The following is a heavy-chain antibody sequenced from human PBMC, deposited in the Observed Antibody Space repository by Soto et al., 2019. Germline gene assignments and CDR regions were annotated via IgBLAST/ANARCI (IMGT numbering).Heavy chain of an antibody. V-gene: IGHV3-23*01. CDR3: AKDPGKYGDYDGWFDP. CDR2: ISGSGGST. J-gene: IGHJ5*02. D-gene: IGHD4-17*01. Sequence: EVQLLESGGGLVQPGGSLRLSCAASGFTFSSYAMSWVRQAPGKGLEWVSAISGSGGSTYYAGSVKGRFTISRDNSKNTLYLQMNSLRAEDTAVYYCAKDPGKYGDYDGWFDPWGQGTLVTVSS. CDR1: GFTFSSYA.